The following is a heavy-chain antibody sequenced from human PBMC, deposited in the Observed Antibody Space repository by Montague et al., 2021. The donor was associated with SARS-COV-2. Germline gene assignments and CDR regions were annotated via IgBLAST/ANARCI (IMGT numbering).Heavy chain of an antibody. CDR2: IYYSGST. Sequence: SETLSLTCTVSGGSISSRSYNWGWIRQHPGKGPEWIGSIYYSGSTYYNPSLKSRVTISVDTSKNQFSLKLSSVTAADTAVYYCARDGSLRFEILIGLRHYYYGMDVWGQGTTVTVSS. J-gene: IGHJ6*02. CDR3: ARDGSLRFEILIGLRHYYYGMDV. V-gene: IGHV4-39*07. CDR1: GGSISSRSYN. D-gene: IGHD3-9*01.